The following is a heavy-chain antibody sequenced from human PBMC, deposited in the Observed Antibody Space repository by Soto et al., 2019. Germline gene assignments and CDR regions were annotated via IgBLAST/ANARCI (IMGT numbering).Heavy chain of an antibody. Sequence: PSETLSLTYTVSGGSITTNYWSWIRQPPGKGLEWIGYIYYRGSTNYNPSLKSRVTISVDTSKNQFSLKLSSVTAADTAVYYCARRYGGNLDYWGQGTLVTSPQ. CDR1: GGSITTNY. J-gene: IGHJ4*02. D-gene: IGHD1-26*01. V-gene: IGHV4-59*08. CDR3: ARRYGGNLDY. CDR2: IYYRGST.